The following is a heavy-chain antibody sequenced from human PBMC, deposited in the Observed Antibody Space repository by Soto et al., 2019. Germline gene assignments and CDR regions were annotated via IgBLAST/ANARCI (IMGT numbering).Heavy chain of an antibody. Sequence: GASVKVSCKASGYTFTGYYMHWVRQAPGQGLEWMGWINPNSGGTNYAQKFQGRVTMTRDTSISTAYMELSRLRSDDTAVYYCARGNYYDSSGYYYYGMDVWGQGTTVTVSS. CDR3: ARGNYYDSSGYYYYGMDV. J-gene: IGHJ6*02. D-gene: IGHD3-22*01. CDR2: INPNSGGT. CDR1: GYTFTGYY. V-gene: IGHV1-2*02.